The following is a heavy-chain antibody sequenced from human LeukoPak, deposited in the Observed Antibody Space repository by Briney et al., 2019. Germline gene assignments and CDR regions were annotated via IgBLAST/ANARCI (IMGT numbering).Heavy chain of an antibody. Sequence: ASVKVSCKASGYTFSGHYMHWVRQAPGQGLGWMGWINPDSGGTNYAQKFQGRVTMTRDTSITTAYMELSRLRSDDTAVYYCARDKQLDWAHYYYCYMDVWGKGTTVTVS. CDR3: ARDKQLDWAHYYYCYMDV. J-gene: IGHJ6*03. CDR2: INPDSGGT. D-gene: IGHD1-1*01. V-gene: IGHV1-2*02. CDR1: GYTFSGHY.